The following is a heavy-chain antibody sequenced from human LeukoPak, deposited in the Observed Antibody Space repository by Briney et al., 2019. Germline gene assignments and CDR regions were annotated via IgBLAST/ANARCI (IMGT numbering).Heavy chain of an antibody. Sequence: GRSLRLSCAASGFTFSSYAMSWVRQAPGKGLEWVSAISGSGGSTYYADSVKGRFTISRDNSKNTLYLQMNSLRAEDTAVYYCAKDLGRYYYDSSGYYQEVYWGQGTLVTVSS. D-gene: IGHD3-22*01. CDR1: GFTFSSYA. CDR3: AKDLGRYYYDSSGYYQEVY. J-gene: IGHJ4*02. V-gene: IGHV3-23*01. CDR2: ISGSGGST.